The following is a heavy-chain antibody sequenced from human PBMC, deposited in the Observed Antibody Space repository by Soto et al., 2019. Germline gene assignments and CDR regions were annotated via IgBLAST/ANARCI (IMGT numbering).Heavy chain of an antibody. D-gene: IGHD6-19*01. CDR3: AKASRSGWYGGFAY. CDR1: GFTFDSYG. J-gene: IGHJ4*02. Sequence: QVQLVESGGGVVQPGRSLRLSCAASGFTFDSYGMHWVRQAPGKGLEWVAVVSYDGSNKYYPDSVKGRFTISRDHSKNTLYPQLHSLRPEDTPVYYCAKASRSGWYGGFAYWGQGPLVTVSS. CDR2: VSYDGSNK. V-gene: IGHV3-30*18.